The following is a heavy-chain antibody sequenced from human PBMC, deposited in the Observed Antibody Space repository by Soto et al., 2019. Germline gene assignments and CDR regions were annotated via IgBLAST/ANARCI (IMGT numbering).Heavy chain of an antibody. CDR3: AIDDSSGCRSFQH. CDR2: IYYSGST. D-gene: IGHD3-22*01. J-gene: IGHJ1*01. CDR1: GGSISSCAYY. Sequence: QVQLQESGPGLVKPSQTLSLTCTVSGGSISSCAYYWSWIRQHTGKGLMGIGYIYYSGSTYYNPSLKSRDTISVDTSKTQFSLKLSSVTAADTAVDYCAIDDSSGCRSFQHCRQGTLVAPSS. V-gene: IGHV4-31*03.